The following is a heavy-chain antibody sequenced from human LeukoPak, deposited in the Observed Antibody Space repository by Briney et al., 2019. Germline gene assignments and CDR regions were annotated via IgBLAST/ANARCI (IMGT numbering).Heavy chain of an antibody. Sequence: RASVKVSCKASGYTFSSYAMNWVRQAPGRGLEWMGWINTNTGNPTYAQDFTGRSVFSLDTSVTTAYLQISSLKSEDTAVSFCARAGSDSGSYKDAFDIWGQGTMVTVSS. CDR1: GYTFSSYA. J-gene: IGHJ3*02. V-gene: IGHV7-4-1*02. CDR2: INTNTGNP. D-gene: IGHD1-26*01. CDR3: ARAGSDSGSYKDAFDI.